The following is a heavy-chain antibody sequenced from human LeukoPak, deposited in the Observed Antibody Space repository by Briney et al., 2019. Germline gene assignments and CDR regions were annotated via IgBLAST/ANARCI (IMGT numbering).Heavy chain of an antibody. CDR2: ISGSGGAT. D-gene: IGHD3-22*01. J-gene: IGHJ4*02. V-gene: IGHV3-23*01. CDR1: GFTFNKYA. Sequence: PGGSLRLSCEASGFTFNKYAMNWVRQAPGKGLEWVSTISGSGGATYYADSVKGRFTISRDNSKNTLYLQMKSLRVEDTAVYSCAKDQKSSYYYDTSGYKSPPSDQWGQGTLVTVSS. CDR3: AKDQKSSYYYDTSGYKSPPSDQ.